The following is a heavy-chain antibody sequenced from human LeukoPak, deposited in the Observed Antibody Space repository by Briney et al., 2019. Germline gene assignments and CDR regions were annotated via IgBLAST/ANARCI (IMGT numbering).Heavy chain of an antibody. J-gene: IGHJ4*02. D-gene: IGHD3-22*01. V-gene: IGHV4-4*07. CDR3: ARGRNYYDSSGYSGNDY. Sequence: SETLSLTCTVSGGSISSYYWSWIRQPAGKGLEWIGRIYTSGSTNYNPSLKSRVTMSVDTSKNQFSLKLSSVTAADTAVYYCARGRNYYDSSGYSGNDYWGQGTLVTVSS. CDR1: GGSISSYY. CDR2: IYTSGST.